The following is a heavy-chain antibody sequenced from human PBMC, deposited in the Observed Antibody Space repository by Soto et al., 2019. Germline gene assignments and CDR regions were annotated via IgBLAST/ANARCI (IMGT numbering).Heavy chain of an antibody. J-gene: IGHJ4*02. CDR1: GYTFSIYG. D-gene: IGHD3-16*02. V-gene: IGHV1-18*01. CDR3: VRELSGLGTIDY. Sequence: QVQLVQSGGEVKRPGASVTVSCKASGYTFSIYGISWVRQAPGQGLEWMGWISPYNDNKKYAEKFQGRVTMTTDTSTTTAYMELRSLRSDDTARYYCVRELSGLGTIDYWGQGTLLTVSA. CDR2: ISPYNDNK.